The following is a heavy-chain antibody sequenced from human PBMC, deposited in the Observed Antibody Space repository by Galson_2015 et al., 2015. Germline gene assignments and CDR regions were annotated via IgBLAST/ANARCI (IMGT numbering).Heavy chain of an antibody. J-gene: IGHJ6*02. CDR2: IYSGGNT. D-gene: IGHD3-10*01. V-gene: IGHV3-53*01. CDR3: ARDYYGSGSYSAMDV. Sequence: SLRLSCAASGFTVSSNYMSWVRQAPGKGLAWVSVIYSGGNTYYADSVKGRFTISRDNSKNTLYLQMNSLRAEDTAVYYCARDYYGSGSYSAMDVWGQGTTVTVSS. CDR1: GFTVSSNY.